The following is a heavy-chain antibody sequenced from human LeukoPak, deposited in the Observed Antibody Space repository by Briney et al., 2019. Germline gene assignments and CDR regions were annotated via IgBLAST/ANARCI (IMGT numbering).Heavy chain of an antibody. CDR2: VSGSGGTT. D-gene: IGHD3-10*01. J-gene: IGHJ4*02. CDR3: AKLLRAGRLLTISLDS. CDR1: GFTFGTYT. V-gene: IGHV3-23*01. Sequence: GGSLRLSCAASGFTFGTYTMSWVRQAPGKGLEWVSAVSGSGGTTHYADSAKGRFTISRDNSKNTLYLQLNSLRAEDTAVYYCAKLLRAGRLLTISLDSWGQGTLVTVSS.